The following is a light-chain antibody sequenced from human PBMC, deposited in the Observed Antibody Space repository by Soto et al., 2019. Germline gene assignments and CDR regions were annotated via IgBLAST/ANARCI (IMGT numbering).Light chain of an antibody. V-gene: IGKV1-39*01. Sequence: DIQMTQSPSSLSASVGDRVTITCRASQSISSYLNWYQQKPGKAPKLLIYAASGFQGGVPSTFRDSGSGSDFTLSISSLQPEDFATYDCQQGYCTPRVTFGGGTKVEIK. J-gene: IGKJ4*01. CDR2: AAS. CDR3: QQGYCTPRVT. CDR1: QSISSY.